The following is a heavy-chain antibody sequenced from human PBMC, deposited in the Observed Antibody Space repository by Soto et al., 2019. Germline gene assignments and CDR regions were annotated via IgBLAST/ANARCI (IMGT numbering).Heavy chain of an antibody. CDR1: GYTFTSYY. J-gene: IGHJ4*02. CDR2: INPSGGST. CDR3: ARDDGRSNDSSGYPDNFDY. D-gene: IGHD3-22*01. V-gene: IGHV1-46*01. Sequence: GASVKVSCKASGYTFTSYYMHWVRQAPGQGLEWMGIINPSGGSTSYAQKFQGRVTMTRDTSTSTVCMELSSLRSEDTAVYYCARDDGRSNDSSGYPDNFDYWGQGTLVTVSS.